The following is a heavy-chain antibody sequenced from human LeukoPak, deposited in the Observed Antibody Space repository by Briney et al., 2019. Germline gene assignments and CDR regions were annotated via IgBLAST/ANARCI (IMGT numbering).Heavy chain of an antibody. CDR2: INPNSGGT. CDR3: AGVRCLKQADY. V-gene: IGHV1-2*02. CDR1: GYTFTGYY. Sequence: ASVTVSRKASGYTFTGYYRHWVRQAPGQGLEWMGWINPNSGGTNYAQKFQGRVTMTRDTSISTAYMELSRLRSDDTAVDYGAGVRCLKQADYWGQGTLVTVSS. J-gene: IGHJ4*02. D-gene: IGHD5/OR15-5a*01.